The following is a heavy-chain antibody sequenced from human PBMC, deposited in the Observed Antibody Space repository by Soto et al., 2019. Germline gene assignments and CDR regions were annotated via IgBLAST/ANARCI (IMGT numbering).Heavy chain of an antibody. CDR1: GGSISSYY. D-gene: IGHD3-10*01. V-gene: IGHV4-4*07. CDR3: AREAYGSGSYYSQDWFDP. CDR2: IYTSGST. Sequence: SSETLSLTCTVSGGSISSYYWSWIRQPAGKGLEWIGRIYTSGSTNYNPSLKSRVTMSVDTSKNQFSLKLSSVTAADTAVYYCAREAYGSGSYYSQDWFDPWGQGTLVTVSS. J-gene: IGHJ5*02.